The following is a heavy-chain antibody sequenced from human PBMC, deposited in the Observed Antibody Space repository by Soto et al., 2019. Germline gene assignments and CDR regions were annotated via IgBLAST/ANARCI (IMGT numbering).Heavy chain of an antibody. CDR2: INHSGST. J-gene: IGHJ4*02. CDR1: GGSFSGYY. Sequence: SATLSLTCAVYGGSFSGYYWSWIRQPPGKGLEWIGEINHSGSTNYNPSLKSRVTISVDTSKNQFSLKLSSVTAADTAVYYCASRYCTNGVCYKGFDYWGQGTLVTVSS. CDR3: ASRYCTNGVCYKGFDY. V-gene: IGHV4-34*01. D-gene: IGHD2-8*01.